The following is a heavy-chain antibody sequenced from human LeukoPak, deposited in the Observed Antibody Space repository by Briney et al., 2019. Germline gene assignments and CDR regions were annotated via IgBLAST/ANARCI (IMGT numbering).Heavy chain of an antibody. CDR1: GYAFTSYA. CDR3: ARGGALIAVAGFYYYYYYMDV. CDR2: INTNTGNP. Sequence: ASVKVSCKASGYAFTSYAMNWVRQAPGQGLEWMGWINTNTGNPTYAQGFTGRFVFSLDTSVSTAYLQISSLKAEDTAVYYCARGGALIAVAGFYYYYYYMDVWGKGTTVTVSS. J-gene: IGHJ6*03. D-gene: IGHD6-19*01. V-gene: IGHV7-4-1*02.